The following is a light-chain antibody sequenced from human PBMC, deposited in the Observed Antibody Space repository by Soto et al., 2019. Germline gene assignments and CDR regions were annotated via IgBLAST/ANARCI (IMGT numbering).Light chain of an antibody. CDR2: AAS. Sequence: DIQMTQSPSSLSASVGDRVTITCRASQSIRTYLNWYQQKPGKAPKFLIYAASTLQSGVPSRFSGSGSGTDFTLTISSLQPEDFATYYCQQTYSNPRTFGQGTRWISN. V-gene: IGKV1-39*01. J-gene: IGKJ1*01. CDR3: QQTYSNPRT. CDR1: QSIRTY.